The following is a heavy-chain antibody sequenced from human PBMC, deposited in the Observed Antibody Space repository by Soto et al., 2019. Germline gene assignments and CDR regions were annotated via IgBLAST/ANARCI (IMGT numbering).Heavy chain of an antibody. Sequence: QVQLVQSGAEVKKPGSSVKVSCKASGGTFTSYAFSWVRQAPGEGLEWMGTIIPIFGTANYAQKFQGRVTITADKSTSTADMELSSLRSEDTAVYYCAQRGSSSYYYNYGTDVWGQGTTVTVFS. D-gene: IGHD6-6*01. CDR3: AQRGSSSYYYNYGTDV. J-gene: IGHJ6*02. CDR2: IIPIFGTA. V-gene: IGHV1-69*06. CDR1: GGTFTSYA.